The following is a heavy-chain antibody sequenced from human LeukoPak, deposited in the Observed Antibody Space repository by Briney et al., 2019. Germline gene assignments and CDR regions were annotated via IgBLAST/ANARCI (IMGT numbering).Heavy chain of an antibody. Sequence: SETLSLTCTVSGGSISSYYWSWIRQPPGKGLEWIGYIYYSGSTNYNPSLKSRVTISVDTSKNQFSLKVSSVTAADTAVYYCALRGDLDWYFDLWGRGTLVTVSS. V-gene: IGHV4-59*01. J-gene: IGHJ2*01. CDR1: GGSISSYY. D-gene: IGHD4-17*01. CDR3: ALRGDLDWYFDL. CDR2: IYYSGST.